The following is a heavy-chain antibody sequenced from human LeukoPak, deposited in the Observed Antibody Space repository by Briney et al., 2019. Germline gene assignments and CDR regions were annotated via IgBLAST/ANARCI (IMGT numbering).Heavy chain of an antibody. Sequence: SGTLSLTCTVSGGSISSYYWSWIRQPPGKGLEWIGYIYYSGSANYNPSLKSRVTISVDTSKNQFSLKLSTVTAADTAVYYCARQQLDSSGYFNFDYWGQGTLVTVSS. CDR1: GGSISSYY. CDR3: ARQQLDSSGYFNFDY. V-gene: IGHV4-59*08. D-gene: IGHD3-22*01. CDR2: IYYSGSA. J-gene: IGHJ4*02.